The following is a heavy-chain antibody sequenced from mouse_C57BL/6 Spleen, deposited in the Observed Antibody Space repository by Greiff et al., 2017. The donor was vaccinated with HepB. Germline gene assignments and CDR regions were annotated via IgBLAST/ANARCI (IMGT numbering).Heavy chain of an antibody. J-gene: IGHJ2*01. Sequence: EVHLVESGGDLVKPGGSLKLSCAASGFTFSSYGMSWVRQTPDKRLEWVATISSGGSYTYYPDSVKGRFTISRDNAKNTLYLQMSSLKSEDTAMYYCARERGYDYDGYYFDYWGQGTTLTVSS. V-gene: IGHV5-6*01. D-gene: IGHD2-4*01. CDR3: ARERGYDYDGYYFDY. CDR1: GFTFSSYG. CDR2: ISSGGSYT.